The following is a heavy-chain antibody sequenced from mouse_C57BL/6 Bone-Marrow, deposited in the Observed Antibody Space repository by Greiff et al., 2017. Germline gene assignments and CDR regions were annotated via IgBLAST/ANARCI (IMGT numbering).Heavy chain of an antibody. CDR3: VPRDYYSYWGFAY. CDR1: GYTFTDYY. D-gene: IGHD2-12*01. J-gene: IGHJ3*01. V-gene: IGHV1-26*01. Sequence: EVQLQQSGPELVKPGASVKISCKASGYTFTDYYMNWVKQSHGKSLEWIGDINPNNGGTSYKQKFKGKATLTVDKSSSTAYMELRSLTSEDSAVYYCVPRDYYSYWGFAYWCQGTLVTVSA. CDR2: INPNNGGT.